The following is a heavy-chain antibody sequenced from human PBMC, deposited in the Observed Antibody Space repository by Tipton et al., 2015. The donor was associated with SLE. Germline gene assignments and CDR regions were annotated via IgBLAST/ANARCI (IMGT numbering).Heavy chain of an antibody. V-gene: IGHV5-51*01. Sequence: QLVQSGAAVRKPGESLVISCECSGYSFADYWIAWVRQKPGKGLEWMGMMYPDESDTRYSPSLEGHVTISADRSTGTAYLQWRSLRSSDTAVYYCARHPYYDIRGYSFDSWGQGTLVIVSS. J-gene: IGHJ4*02. CDR2: MYPDESDT. CDR3: ARHPYYDIRGYSFDS. CDR1: GYSFADYW. D-gene: IGHD3-22*01.